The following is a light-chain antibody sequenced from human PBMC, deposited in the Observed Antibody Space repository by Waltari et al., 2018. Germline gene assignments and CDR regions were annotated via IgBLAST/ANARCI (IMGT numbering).Light chain of an antibody. CDR3: QAWDTSTGGV. CDR1: KLGDNY. Sequence: SCELIQPPSVSVSPGQTASITCSGDKLGDNYAYWYQQKPGQSPVMVISEDTKRPSGIPERFSGSNSGNTATLTISGTQAMDEADYYCQAWDTSTGGVFGGGTKLTVL. V-gene: IGLV3-1*01. CDR2: EDT. J-gene: IGLJ2*01.